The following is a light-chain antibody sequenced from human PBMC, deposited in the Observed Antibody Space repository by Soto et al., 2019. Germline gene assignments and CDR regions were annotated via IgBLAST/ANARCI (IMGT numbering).Light chain of an antibody. V-gene: IGLV2-11*01. Sequence: QSALTQPRSVAGSPGQSVTISCTGTSSDVGGYIFVSWYQQHPGKAPKFIIYNVNKRPSGVPDRFSGSKSGNTASLTISGLQAEDEADYYCCSYAGSYSWVFGGGTKVTVL. CDR3: CSYAGSYSWV. J-gene: IGLJ3*02. CDR2: NVN. CDR1: SSDVGGYIF.